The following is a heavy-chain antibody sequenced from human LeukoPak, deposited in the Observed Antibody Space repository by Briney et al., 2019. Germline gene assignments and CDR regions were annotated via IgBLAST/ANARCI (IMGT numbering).Heavy chain of an antibody. J-gene: IGHJ4*02. D-gene: IGHD2-15*01. CDR3: ARADRRSGNDY. V-gene: IGHV1-46*01. CDR2: INPSGGST. CDR1: GGTFSSYA. Sequence: ASVKVSCKASGGTFSSYAISWVRQAPGQGLEWMGIINPSGGSTSYAQKFQGRVTMTRDTSTSTVYMELSSLRSEDTAVYYCARADRRSGNDYWGQGTLVTVPS.